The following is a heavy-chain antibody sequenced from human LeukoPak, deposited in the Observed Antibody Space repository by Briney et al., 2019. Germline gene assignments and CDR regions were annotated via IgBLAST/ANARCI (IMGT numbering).Heavy chain of an antibody. CDR1: GFTFSSYW. Sequence: GGSLRLSCAASGFTFSSYWMSWVRQAPGKGLEWVANIKQDGSEKYYVDSVKGRFTISRDNAKNSLYLQMNSLRAEDTAVYYCARDRPIAAAGTIWFDPWGQGTLVTVSS. J-gene: IGHJ5*02. V-gene: IGHV3-7*01. CDR3: ARDRPIAAAGTIWFDP. D-gene: IGHD6-13*01. CDR2: IKQDGSEK.